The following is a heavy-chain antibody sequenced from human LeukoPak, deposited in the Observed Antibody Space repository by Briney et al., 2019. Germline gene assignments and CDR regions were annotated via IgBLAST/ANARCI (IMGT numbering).Heavy chain of an antibody. D-gene: IGHD3-9*01. V-gene: IGHV4-59*01. Sequence: KPSETLSLTCTVSGGSISSYYWNWIRQPPGKGLEWIGYIYYSGSTNYNPSLKSRVTISVDTSKNQFSLKLSSVTAADTAVYYCARGGLDWLRGPLDYWGQGTLVTASS. CDR2: IYYSGST. J-gene: IGHJ4*02. CDR3: ARGGLDWLRGPLDY. CDR1: GGSISSYY.